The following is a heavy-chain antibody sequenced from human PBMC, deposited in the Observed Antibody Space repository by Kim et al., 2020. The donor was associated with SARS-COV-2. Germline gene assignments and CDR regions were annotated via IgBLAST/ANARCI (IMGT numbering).Heavy chain of an antibody. CDR1: GFTFSSYA. Sequence: GGSLRLSCAASGFTFSSYAMSWVRQAPGKGLEWVSAISGSGGSTYYADSVKGRFTISRDNSKNTLYLQMNSLRAEDTAVYYCAKFGVPAAPPLRYYGMDVWGQGTTVTVSS. CDR2: ISGSGGST. J-gene: IGHJ6*02. V-gene: IGHV3-23*01. D-gene: IGHD2-2*01. CDR3: AKFGVPAAPPLRYYGMDV.